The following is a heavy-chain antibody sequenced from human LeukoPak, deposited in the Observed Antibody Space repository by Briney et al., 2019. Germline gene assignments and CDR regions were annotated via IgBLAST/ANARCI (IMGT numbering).Heavy chain of an antibody. CDR2: INPSGGTT. Sequence: ASVKVSCKASGYTFTSYYIHWMRQAPGQGLEWMAIINPSGGTTSYAQKFQGRLTMTRDTSTSTVYMELSSLRSEDTAVYYCARDHRPSYDSSAYYYPGDYWGQGTLVTVSS. J-gene: IGHJ4*02. CDR3: ARDHRPSYDSSAYYYPGDY. CDR1: GYTFTSYY. V-gene: IGHV1-46*01. D-gene: IGHD3-22*01.